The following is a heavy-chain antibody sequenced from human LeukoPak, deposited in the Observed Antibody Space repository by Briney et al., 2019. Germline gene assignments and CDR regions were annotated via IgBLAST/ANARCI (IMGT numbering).Heavy chain of an antibody. V-gene: IGHV1-2*02. D-gene: IGHD3-3*01. J-gene: IGHJ4*02. CDR3: AREGGYDFWSGRSQYFDY. CDR2: INPNSGGT. CDR1: GYTFSGFY. Sequence: EASVKVSCKASGYTFSGFYIHWVRQAPGQGLEWMGWINPNSGGTNYAQKFQGRGTMTRDTSISTAYMELSRLRSDDTAVYYCAREGGYDFWSGRSQYFDYWGRGTLVTVSS.